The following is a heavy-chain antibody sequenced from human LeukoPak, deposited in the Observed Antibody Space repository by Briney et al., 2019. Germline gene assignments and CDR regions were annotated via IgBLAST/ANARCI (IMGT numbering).Heavy chain of an antibody. D-gene: IGHD1-26*01. Sequence: PGGSLRLSCAASGFTFSSYGMHWVRQAPGKGLEWVAVISYDGSNKYYADSVKGRFTISRDNSKNTLYLQMNSLRAEDTAVYYCAKDLVGATTGYWGQGTLVTVSS. V-gene: IGHV3-30*18. CDR1: GFTFSSYG. CDR3: AKDLVGATTGY. CDR2: ISYDGSNK. J-gene: IGHJ4*02.